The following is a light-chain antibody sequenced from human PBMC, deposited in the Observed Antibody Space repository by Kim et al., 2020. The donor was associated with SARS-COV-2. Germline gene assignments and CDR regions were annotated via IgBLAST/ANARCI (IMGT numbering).Light chain of an antibody. Sequence: EIVLTQSPGTLSLSPGERATLSCRASQSVSSSYLAWYQQKPGQAPRLLIYGASSRATGIPDRFSGSGSGTDFTLTISRLEPEDFAVYYCHQNGSSLPITFGQGTRLDIK. CDR3: HQNGSSLPIT. CDR2: GAS. V-gene: IGKV3-20*01. J-gene: IGKJ5*01. CDR1: QSVSSSY.